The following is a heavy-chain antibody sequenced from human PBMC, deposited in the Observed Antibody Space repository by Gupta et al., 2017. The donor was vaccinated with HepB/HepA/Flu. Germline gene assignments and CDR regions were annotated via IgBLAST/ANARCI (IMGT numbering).Heavy chain of an antibody. CDR2: INPDGSLR. V-gene: IGHV3-7*01. J-gene: IGHJ5*02. CDR1: GFSFSNDW. CDR3: VGVDMS. Sequence: EVQLEESGGGLVQPGGSLRLSCAASGFSFSNDWMNWVRQVSGKGLEWVANINPDGSLRRYVDAVKGRFIISRDNAKNSVYLQLNSLRVEDTAVYDCVGVDMSWGQGTRVTVSP. D-gene: IGHD2-2*03.